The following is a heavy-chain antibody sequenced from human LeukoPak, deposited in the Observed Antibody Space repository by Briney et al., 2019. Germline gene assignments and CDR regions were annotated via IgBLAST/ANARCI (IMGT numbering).Heavy chain of an antibody. D-gene: IGHD5-12*01. Sequence: SVKVSCKASGGTFSSYAISRVRQAPGQGLEWMGRIIPTLGIANYAQKFQGRVTITADKSTSTAYMELSSLRSEDTAVYYCARLQNSGYEYWGQGTLVTVSS. V-gene: IGHV1-69*04. CDR3: ARLQNSGYEY. CDR2: IIPTLGIA. J-gene: IGHJ4*02. CDR1: GGTFSSYA.